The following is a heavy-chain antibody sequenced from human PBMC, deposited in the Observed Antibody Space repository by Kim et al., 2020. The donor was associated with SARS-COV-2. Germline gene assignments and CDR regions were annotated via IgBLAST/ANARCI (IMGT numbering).Heavy chain of an antibody. CDR3: ALRPFAVVVGSLYMDV. V-gene: IGHV3-11*01. CDR2: FSGSGRTI. D-gene: IGHD6-13*01. J-gene: IGHJ6*03. Sequence: GGSLRLSCTAYGFTFRDYYMTWIRQAPGKGLEWISYFSGSGRTISYADSVKGRFSISRDNARNSVFMQMDSLRAEDTAFYDCALRPFAVVVGSLYMDVWG. CDR1: GFTFRDYY.